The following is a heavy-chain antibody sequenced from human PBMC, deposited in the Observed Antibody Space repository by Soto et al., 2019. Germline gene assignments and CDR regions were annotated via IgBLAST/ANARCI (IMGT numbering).Heavy chain of an antibody. Sequence: PGGSLSLSCAASGFTFSSYAMSWVRQAPGTGLEWVSAISGSGGSTYYADSVKGRFTISRDNSKNTLYLQMNSLRAEDTAVYYCAKGSFLSSSWYEYYYYYGMDVWGQGTTVTVSS. J-gene: IGHJ6*02. CDR1: GFTFSSYA. CDR3: AKGSFLSSSWYEYYYYYGMDV. CDR2: ISGSGGST. D-gene: IGHD6-13*01. V-gene: IGHV3-23*01.